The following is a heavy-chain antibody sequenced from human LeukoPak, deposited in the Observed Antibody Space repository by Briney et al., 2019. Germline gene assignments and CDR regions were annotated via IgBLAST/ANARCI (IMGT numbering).Heavy chain of an antibody. V-gene: IGHV3-30-3*01. D-gene: IGHD6-13*01. CDR2: ISYDGSNK. CDR3: ARGEYSSSLYYGMDV. Sequence: PGGSLRLSCAASGFTFSSYAMHWVRQAPGKGLEWVAVISYDGSNKYYADSVEGRFTISRDNSKNTLYLQMNSLRAEDTAVYYCARGEYSSSLYYGMDVWGQGTTVTVSS. J-gene: IGHJ6*02. CDR1: GFTFSSYA.